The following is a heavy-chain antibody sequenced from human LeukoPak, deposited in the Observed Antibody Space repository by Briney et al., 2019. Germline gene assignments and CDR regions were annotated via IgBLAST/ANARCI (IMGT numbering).Heavy chain of an antibody. CDR3: ARGPLLDY. CDR1: GGSFSGYY. J-gene: IGHJ4*02. Sequence: SETLSLTCAVYGGSFSGYYWSWIRQPPGKGLEWIGEINHSGSTNYNPSLKSRGTISVDTSKNQFSLKLSSVTAADTAVYYCARGPLLDYWGQGTLVTVSS. CDR2: INHSGST. V-gene: IGHV4-34*01.